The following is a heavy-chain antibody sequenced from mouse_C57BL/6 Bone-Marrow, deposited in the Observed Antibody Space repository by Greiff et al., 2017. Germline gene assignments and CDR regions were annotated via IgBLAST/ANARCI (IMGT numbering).Heavy chain of an antibody. D-gene: IGHD2-3*01. V-gene: IGHV1-64*01. CDR2: IHPNSGST. CDR1: GYTFTSYW. CDR3: ARESGWLLRLDY. J-gene: IGHJ2*01. Sequence: VKLVESGAELVKPGASVKLSCKASGYTFTSYWMHWVKQRPGQGLEWIGMIHPNSGSTNYNEKFKSKATLTVDKSSSTAYMQLSSLTSEDSAVYYCARESGWLLRLDYWGQGTTLTVSS.